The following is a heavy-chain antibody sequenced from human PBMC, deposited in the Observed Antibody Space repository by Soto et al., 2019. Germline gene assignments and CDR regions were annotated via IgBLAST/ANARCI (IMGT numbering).Heavy chain of an antibody. Sequence: QVHLVQSGAEVKKPGSSVKVSGKASGGTFSSYAISWVRQAPGQGLEWMGGIIPIFGTANYAQKFQGRVTITADESTSTAYMELSSLRSEDTAVYYCARGYYYDSSGYYSNAYYFDYWGQGTLVTVSS. CDR3: ARGYYYDSSGYYSNAYYFDY. J-gene: IGHJ4*02. D-gene: IGHD3-22*01. CDR2: IIPIFGTA. V-gene: IGHV1-69*01. CDR1: GGTFSSYA.